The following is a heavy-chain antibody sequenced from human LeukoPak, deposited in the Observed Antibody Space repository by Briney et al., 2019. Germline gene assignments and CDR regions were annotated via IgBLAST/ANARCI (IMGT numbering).Heavy chain of an antibody. CDR1: GFTFSSYS. J-gene: IGHJ6*02. CDR2: ISSSSSYI. CDR3: AREGAAAMVPFYSYYGMDV. D-gene: IGHD5-18*01. Sequence: GGSLRLSCAASGFTFSSYSMNWVRQAPGKGLEWVSSISSSSSYIYYADSVKGRFTISRDNAKNSLYLQMNSLRAEDTAVYYCAREGAAAMVPFYSYYGMDVWGQGTTVTV. V-gene: IGHV3-21*01.